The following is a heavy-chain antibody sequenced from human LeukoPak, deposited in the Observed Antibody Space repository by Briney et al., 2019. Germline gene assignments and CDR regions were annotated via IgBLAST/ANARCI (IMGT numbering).Heavy chain of an antibody. CDR3: AKGGGGAIARYQH. CDR2: ISGSGGST. V-gene: IGHV3-23*01. D-gene: IGHD3-16*01. J-gene: IGHJ1*01. Sequence: GGSLRLSCAASGFTFSGYAMSWVRQAPGKGLEWVSAISGSGGSTYYADSVKGRFTISRDNSKNTLYLQMNSLRAEDTAVYYCAKGGGGAIARYQHWGQGTLVTVSS. CDR1: GFTFSGYA.